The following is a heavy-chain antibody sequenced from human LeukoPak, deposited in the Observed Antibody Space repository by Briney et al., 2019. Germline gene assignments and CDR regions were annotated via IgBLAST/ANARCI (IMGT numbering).Heavy chain of an antibody. Sequence: SETLSLTCTVSGGSISSGDYYWSWIRQPPGKGLEWIGYIYYSGSTNYNPSLKSRVTISVDTSKNQFSLKLSSVTAADTAVYYCARVTDAGASKTFDYWGQGTLVTVSS. CDR2: IYYSGST. J-gene: IGHJ4*02. D-gene: IGHD1-14*01. CDR1: GGSISSGDYY. CDR3: ARVTDAGASKTFDY. V-gene: IGHV4-61*08.